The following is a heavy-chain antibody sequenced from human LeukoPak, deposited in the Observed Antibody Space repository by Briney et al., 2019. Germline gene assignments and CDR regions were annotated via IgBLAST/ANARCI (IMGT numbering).Heavy chain of an antibody. Sequence: GGSLRLSCATSGFNFFNYNMNWVRQAPGKGLEWISHISSTSSTIKYADSVKGRFTISRDNAKNSLHLQMNGLGAEDTAVYYCARELNGYGYYFFDYWGPGTLVTVSS. CDR1: GFNFFNYN. V-gene: IGHV3-48*04. CDR3: ARELNGYGYYFFDY. CDR2: ISSTSSTI. J-gene: IGHJ4*02. D-gene: IGHD3-16*01.